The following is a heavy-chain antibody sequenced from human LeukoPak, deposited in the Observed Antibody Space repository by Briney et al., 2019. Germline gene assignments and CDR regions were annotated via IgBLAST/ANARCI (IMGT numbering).Heavy chain of an antibody. CDR1: GFTVSSNF. D-gene: IGHD4/OR15-4a*01. V-gene: IGHV3-53*01. Sequence: GGSLRLSCAASGFTVSSNFMSWVRQAPGKGLEWVSVIYSGGSTYYADSVKGRFTISRDNSKNTLYLQMNSLRAEDTAVYYCARRAGAYSHPYDYWGQGTLVTVSS. CDR2: IYSGGST. CDR3: ARRAGAYSHPYDY. J-gene: IGHJ4*02.